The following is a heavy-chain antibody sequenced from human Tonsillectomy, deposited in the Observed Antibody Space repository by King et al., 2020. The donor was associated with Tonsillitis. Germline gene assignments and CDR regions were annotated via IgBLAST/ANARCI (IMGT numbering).Heavy chain of an antibody. D-gene: IGHD3-10*01. CDR2: ISGSGGVT. J-gene: IGHJ3*02. CDR3: AKTRDYYGSGSDDAFDI. Sequence: VQLVESGGGLVQPGGSLRLSCAASGFTFTNYAMTWVRQAPGKGLEWVSAISGSGGVTYYADSVKGRFTISRDNSKNTLYLQMNSLRAEDTAVYYCAKTRDYYGSGSDDAFDIWGQGTMVTVSS. V-gene: IGHV3-23*04. CDR1: GFTFTNYA.